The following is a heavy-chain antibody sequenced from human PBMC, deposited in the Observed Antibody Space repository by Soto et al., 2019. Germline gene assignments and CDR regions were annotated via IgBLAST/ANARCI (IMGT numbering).Heavy chain of an antibody. Sequence: ASVKVSCKASGYTFTSDGISWVRQAPGQGLEWMGWISGYNGKTNYAQKVQDRVTMTIDTSTGTVYMELRRLRSDDTAVYYCAREGAAPYSYYGMDLWRKGTTVTAPS. J-gene: IGHJ6*04. D-gene: IGHD2-21*01. CDR1: GYTFTSDG. CDR3: AREGAAPYSYYGMDL. V-gene: IGHV1-18*01. CDR2: ISGYNGKT.